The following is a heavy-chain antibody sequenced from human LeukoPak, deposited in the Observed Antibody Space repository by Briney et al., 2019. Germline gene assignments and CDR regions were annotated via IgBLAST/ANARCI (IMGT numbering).Heavy chain of an antibody. V-gene: IGHV4-39*07. CDR1: GGSISSSSYY. J-gene: IGHJ5*02. CDR2: IYYSGST. CDR3: ARAYYYGSGSYFTGPGEFDP. D-gene: IGHD3-10*01. Sequence: SETLSLTCTVSGGSISSSSYYWGWIRQPPGKGLEWIGSIYYSGSTYYNPSLKSRVTISVDTSKNQFSLKLSSVTAADTAVYYCARAYYYGSGSYFTGPGEFDPWGQGTLVTVSS.